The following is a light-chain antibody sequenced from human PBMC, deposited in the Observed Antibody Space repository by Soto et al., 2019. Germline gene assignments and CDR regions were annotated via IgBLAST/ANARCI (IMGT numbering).Light chain of an antibody. CDR1: QTISSW. CDR2: KAS. CDR3: QQYGSSPPKT. Sequence: DIQMTQSPSTLSGSVGDRVTITCRASQTISSWLAWYQQKPGKAPKLLIYKASTLKSGVPSRFSGSGSGTEITLTISRLEPEDLAVYYCQQYGSSPPKTFGQGTKVDIK. J-gene: IGKJ1*01. V-gene: IGKV1-5*03.